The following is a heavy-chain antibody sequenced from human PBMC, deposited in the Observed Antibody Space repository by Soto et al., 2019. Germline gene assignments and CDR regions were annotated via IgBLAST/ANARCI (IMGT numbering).Heavy chain of an antibody. CDR2: IYYSGST. Sequence: SETLSLTCTVSGGSISSYYWSWIRQPPGKGLEWIGYIYYSGSTNYNPSLKSRVTISVDTSKNQFSLKLSSVTAADTAVYYCARVTRGYSGYENHYYYYYMDVWGKGTTVTVSS. CDR3: ARVTRGYSGYENHYYYYYMDV. CDR1: GGSISSYY. D-gene: IGHD5-12*01. J-gene: IGHJ6*03. V-gene: IGHV4-59*01.